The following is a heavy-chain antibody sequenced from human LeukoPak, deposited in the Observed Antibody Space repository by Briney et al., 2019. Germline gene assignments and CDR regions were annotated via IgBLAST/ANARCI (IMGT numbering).Heavy chain of an antibody. CDR3: ARMQVGMATIMGLGAFDI. V-gene: IGHV4-38-2*02. CDR1: GYSISSGYY. J-gene: IGHJ3*02. D-gene: IGHD5-24*01. Sequence: SETLSLTCTVSGYSISSGYYWGWIRQPPGKGLEWIGSIYHSGSTYYNPSLKSRVTISVDTSKNQFSLKLSSVTAAGTAVYYCARMQVGMATIMGLGAFDIWGQGTMVTVSS. CDR2: IYHSGST.